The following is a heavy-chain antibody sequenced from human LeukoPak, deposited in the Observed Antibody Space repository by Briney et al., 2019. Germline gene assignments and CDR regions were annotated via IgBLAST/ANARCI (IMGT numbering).Heavy chain of an antibody. CDR1: GYSFTSYA. CDR2: IIPIFGTA. CDR3: ASGTKTSMYYFDY. D-gene: IGHD1-7*01. V-gene: IGHV1-69*13. J-gene: IGHJ4*02. Sequence: GASVNVSCKASGYSFTSYAISWVRQAPGQGLEWMGGIIPIFGTANYAQKFQGRVTITADESTSTAYMELSSLRSEDTAVYYCASGTKTSMYYFDYWGQGTLVTVSS.